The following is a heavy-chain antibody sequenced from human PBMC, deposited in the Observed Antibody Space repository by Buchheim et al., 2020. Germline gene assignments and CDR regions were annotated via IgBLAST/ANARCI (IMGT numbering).Heavy chain of an antibody. CDR2: IIPILGIA. J-gene: IGHJ6*02. Sequence: QVQLVQSGAEVKKPGSSVKVSCKASGGTFSSYAISWVRQAPGQGLEWMGRIIPILGIANYAQKFQGRVTITADQSTSTAYMELSSLRSEDTAMYYCARALYCSSTSCYRAFSFSYGMDVWGQGTT. CDR3: ARALYCSSTSCYRAFSFSYGMDV. CDR1: GGTFSSYA. D-gene: IGHD2-2*01. V-gene: IGHV1-69*04.